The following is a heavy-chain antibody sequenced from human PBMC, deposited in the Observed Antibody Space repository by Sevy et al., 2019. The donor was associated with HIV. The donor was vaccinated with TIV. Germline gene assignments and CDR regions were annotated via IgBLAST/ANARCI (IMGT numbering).Heavy chain of an antibody. J-gene: IGHJ4*02. V-gene: IGHV3-21*04. CDR1: GFALYDYS. Sequence: GGSLRLSCAASGFALYDYSMSWIRQAPGKGLEWVATLSFGCGQINYASSVKGRFTISRDNSKNSFYLQMDNLRVEDTALYYCAREGCTRPHDYWGQGTRVTVSS. D-gene: IGHD2-8*01. CDR3: AREGCTRPHDY. CDR2: LSFGCGQI.